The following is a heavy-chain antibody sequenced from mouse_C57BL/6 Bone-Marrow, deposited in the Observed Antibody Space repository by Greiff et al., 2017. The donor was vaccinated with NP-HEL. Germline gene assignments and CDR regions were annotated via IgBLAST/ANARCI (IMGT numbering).Heavy chain of an antibody. J-gene: IGHJ4*01. CDR3: ASEGSSSYYYAMDD. V-gene: IGHV1-19*01. D-gene: IGHD1-1*01. Sequence: VQLQQSGPVLVKPGASVKMSCKASGYTFTDYYMNWVKQSHGKSLEWIGVINPYNGGTSYNQKFKGKATLTVDKSSSTAYMELNSLTSEDSAVYYCASEGSSSYYYAMDDWGQGTSVT. CDR1: GYTFTDYY. CDR2: INPYNGGT.